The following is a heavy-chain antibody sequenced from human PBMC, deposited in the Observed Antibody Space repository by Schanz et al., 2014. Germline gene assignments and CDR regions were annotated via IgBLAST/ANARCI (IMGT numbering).Heavy chain of an antibody. CDR2: IYHTGST. CDR3: ARVHHYDPSGWGYFDY. CDR1: GGSISSSDW. D-gene: IGHD3-22*01. Sequence: QVQLQESGPGLVKPSGTLSLTCAVSGGSISSSDWWSWVRQPPGKGLEWIGEIYHTGSTNYNPSLKSRVTISVDTSKNQFSLKLSSVTAADTAVYYCARVHHYDPSGWGYFDYWGQGALVTVSS. J-gene: IGHJ4*02. V-gene: IGHV4-4*02.